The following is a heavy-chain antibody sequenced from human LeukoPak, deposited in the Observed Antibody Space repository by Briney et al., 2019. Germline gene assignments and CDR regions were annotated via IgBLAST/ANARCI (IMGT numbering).Heavy chain of an antibody. D-gene: IGHD3-10*01. J-gene: IGHJ5*02. V-gene: IGHV1-18*01. CDR3: ARDSKWFGDPTSVNWFDP. CDR1: GYTFTSYG. Sequence: ASVKVSCKASGYTFTSYGISWVRQAPGQGLEWMGWISAYNGNTNYAQKLQGRVTMTTDTSTSTAYMELRSLRSDDTAVYYCARDSKWFGDPTSVNWFDPWGQGTLVTVSS. CDR2: ISAYNGNT.